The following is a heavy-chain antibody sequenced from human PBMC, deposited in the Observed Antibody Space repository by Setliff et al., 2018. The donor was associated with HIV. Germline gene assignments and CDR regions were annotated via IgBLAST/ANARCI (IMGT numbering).Heavy chain of an antibody. CDR2: SYYSGST. V-gene: IGHV4-39*01. CDR3: ARHAPYPPWAYYYYYLDV. J-gene: IGHJ6*03. CDR1: GGSIRGSNYY. D-gene: IGHD3-16*01. Sequence: PSETLSLTCTVSGGSIRGSNYYWAWIRQPPGQGLEWIGSSYYSGSTYYNPPRKSRVTISVDTYKNQFSLKLSSATAADTAVYYCARHAPYPPWAYYYYYLDVWGKGTTVTV.